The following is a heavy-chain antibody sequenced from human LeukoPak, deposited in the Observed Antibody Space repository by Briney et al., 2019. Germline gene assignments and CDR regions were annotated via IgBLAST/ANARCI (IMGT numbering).Heavy chain of an antibody. CDR2: IRDDGGNK. J-gene: IGHJ3*02. V-gene: IGHV3-30*02. Sequence: GGSLRLSCAASGFTLRSYGMHWVRQGPGKGLEWVSFIRDDGGNKYYVDPVKGRFTVSRDDSKDTLYLQLNGLRPEDTAVYYCAKDLHQVFDIWGQGTMVTVSS. CDR3: AKDLHQVFDI. CDR1: GFTLRSYG. D-gene: IGHD2-2*01.